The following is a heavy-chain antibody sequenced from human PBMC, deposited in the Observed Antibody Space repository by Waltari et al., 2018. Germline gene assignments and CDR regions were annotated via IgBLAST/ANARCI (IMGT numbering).Heavy chain of an antibody. V-gene: IGHV4-34*01. D-gene: IGHD5-12*01. CDR2: INHSGST. CDR3: ARGDTTRGYSGYATPGWFDP. CDR1: GGSSSGYY. Sequence: QVQLQQWGAGLLKPSETLSLTCAVYGGSSSGYYWSWIRQPPGKGLEWIGEINHSGSTNYNPSLKSRVTISVDTSKNQFSLKLSSVTAADTAVYYCARGDTTRGYSGYATPGWFDPWGQGTLVTVSS. J-gene: IGHJ5*02.